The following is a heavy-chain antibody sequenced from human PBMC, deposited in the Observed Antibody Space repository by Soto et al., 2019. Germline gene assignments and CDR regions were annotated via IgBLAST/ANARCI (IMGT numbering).Heavy chain of an antibody. D-gene: IGHD4-17*01. V-gene: IGHV1-3*01. CDR2: INAGDGRT. J-gene: IGHJ4*02. Sequence: ASVKVSCKASGYTFTKYAIHWVRQAPGQRPEWMGWINAGDGRTKYTQKFQGRVTMTTDTSTSTANMELRSLRSDDTAVYYCARRSYGDNFYFDYWGQGTLVTVSS. CDR1: GYTFTKYA. CDR3: ARRSYGDNFYFDY.